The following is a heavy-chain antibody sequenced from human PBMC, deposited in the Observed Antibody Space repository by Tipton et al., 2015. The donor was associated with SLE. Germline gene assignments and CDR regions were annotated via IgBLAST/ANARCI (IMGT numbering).Heavy chain of an antibody. D-gene: IGHD2-15*01. CDR2: ISNSETT. V-gene: IGHV4-59*11. Sequence: TLSLTCTVSGGSISSHYWSWIRQPPGKGLEWIGYISNSETTNYNHPLKSRVTITVDTSKNQFSLKLRSVTAADTAVYYCAGAWQGYCSGGTCYVLDYWGQGTLVTVSS. CDR3: AGAWQGYCSGGTCYVLDY. CDR1: GGSISSHY. J-gene: IGHJ4*02.